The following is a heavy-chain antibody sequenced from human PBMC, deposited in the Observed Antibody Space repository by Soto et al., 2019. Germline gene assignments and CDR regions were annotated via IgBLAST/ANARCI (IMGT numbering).Heavy chain of an antibody. D-gene: IGHD3-22*01. CDR3: ARGTGYDSSGYYYGFDY. Sequence: ASVKVSWKASGYTFTSYGISWVRQAPGQGLEWMGWISAYNGNTNYAQKLQGRVTMTTDTSTSTAYMELRSLRSDDTAVYYCARGTGYDSSGYYYGFDYWGQGTLVTVSS. V-gene: IGHV1-18*01. CDR1: GYTFTSYG. J-gene: IGHJ4*02. CDR2: ISAYNGNT.